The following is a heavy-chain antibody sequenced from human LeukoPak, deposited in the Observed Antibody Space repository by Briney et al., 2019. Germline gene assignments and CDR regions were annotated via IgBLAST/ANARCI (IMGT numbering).Heavy chain of an antibody. Sequence: GGSLRLPCAASGLTFSSSAMSWVRQAPGKGLEWVSSISGSGSGGSTYYADSVKGRFTISRDNSKNTVYLQMNSLSAEDTAVYYCAKNGDRGAYCSGGTCYPYYYYYMDVWGKGTTVTISS. CDR1: GLTFSSSA. J-gene: IGHJ6*03. CDR3: AKNGDRGAYCSGGTCYPYYYYYMDV. V-gene: IGHV3-23*01. CDR2: ISGSGSGGST. D-gene: IGHD2-15*01.